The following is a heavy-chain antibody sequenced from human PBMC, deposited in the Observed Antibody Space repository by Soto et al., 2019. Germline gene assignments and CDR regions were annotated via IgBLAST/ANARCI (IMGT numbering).Heavy chain of an antibody. CDR3: AKALHNARIQLWLNYYYYYGMDV. V-gene: IGHV3-43D*04. CDR2: ISWDGGST. D-gene: IGHD5-18*01. CDR1: GFTFDDYA. J-gene: IGHJ6*02. Sequence: PGGSLRLSCAASGFTFDDYAMHWVRQAPGKGLEWVSLISWDGGSTYYADSVKGRFTISRDNSKNSLYLQMNSLRAEDTALYYCAKALHNARIQLWLNYYYYYGMDVWGQGTTVTVSS.